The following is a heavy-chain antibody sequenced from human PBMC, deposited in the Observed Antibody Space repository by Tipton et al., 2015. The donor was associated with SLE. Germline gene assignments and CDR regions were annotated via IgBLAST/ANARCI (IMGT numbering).Heavy chain of an antibody. J-gene: IGHJ4*02. Sequence: LRLSCTVSGGPITNYYWSWIRQSPGKRLEWIGYIYHNESPTYNPSLRRRVTMSVATSKNQFSLKLSSVTAADTAVYYCARDVAAEFDYWGQGTLVTVSS. CDR3: ARDVAAEFDY. CDR2: IYHNESP. D-gene: IGHD6-13*01. V-gene: IGHV4-59*12. CDR1: GGPITNYY.